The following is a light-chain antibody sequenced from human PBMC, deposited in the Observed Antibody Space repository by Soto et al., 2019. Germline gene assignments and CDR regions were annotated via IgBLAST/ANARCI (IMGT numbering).Light chain of an antibody. J-gene: IGKJ1*01. CDR3: LQDYVYPWT. Sequence: EIVLTQSPGTLSLSPGERATLSCRASQSVSSSYLAWYQQKPGQAPRLLIYGASSRATGIPDRFSGSGSGTDFTLTISKQEPEDFATYYCLQDYVYPWTFGQGTKVEVK. CDR2: GAS. CDR1: QSVSSSY. V-gene: IGKV3-20*01.